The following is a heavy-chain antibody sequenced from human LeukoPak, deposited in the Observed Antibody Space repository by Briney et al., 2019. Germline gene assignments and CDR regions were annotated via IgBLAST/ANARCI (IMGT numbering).Heavy chain of an antibody. V-gene: IGHV1-24*01. D-gene: IGHD3-10*01. CDR3: ATFPFGESLRYYFDY. J-gene: IGHJ4*02. CDR1: GYTLTELS. Sequence: ASVKVSCKVPGYTLTELSMHWVRQAPGKGLEWMGGFDPEDGETIYAQKFQGRVTMTEDTSTDTAYMELSSLRSEDTAVYYCATFPFGESLRYYFDYWGQGTLVTVSS. CDR2: FDPEDGET.